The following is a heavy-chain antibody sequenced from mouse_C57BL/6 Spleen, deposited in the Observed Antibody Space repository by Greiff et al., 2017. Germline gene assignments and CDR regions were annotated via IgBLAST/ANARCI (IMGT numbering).Heavy chain of an antibody. CDR2: MDPSDNET. CDR1: GYTFTSYW. CDR3: ARGYDLCAF. D-gene: IGHD2-14*01. V-gene: IGHV1-52*01. J-gene: IGHJ3*01. Sequence: QVQLQQPGAELVRPGSSVKLSCKASGYTFTSYWLHWVKQRPLQGLAWIGNMDPSDNETHYNQKFKDKATLTVAKSPSTAYMQLSSLTSVDSAVYYCARGYDLCAFWGQGTLVTVSA.